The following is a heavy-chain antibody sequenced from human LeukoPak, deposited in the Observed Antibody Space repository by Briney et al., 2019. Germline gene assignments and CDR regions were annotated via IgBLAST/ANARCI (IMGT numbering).Heavy chain of an antibody. CDR3: ARDAVRQLDY. D-gene: IGHD6-13*01. J-gene: IGHJ4*02. Sequence: SQTLSLTCTVSGGSISSGSSYWSWIRQPAGEGLEWIGRIYTSGSTNYNPSLKSRVTISVDTSKNQFSLKLSSVTAADTAVYYCARDAVRQLDYWGQGTLVTVSS. CDR1: GGSISSGSSY. CDR2: IYTSGST. V-gene: IGHV4-61*02.